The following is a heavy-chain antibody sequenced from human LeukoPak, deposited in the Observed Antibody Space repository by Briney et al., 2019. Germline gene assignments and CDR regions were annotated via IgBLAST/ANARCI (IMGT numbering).Heavy chain of an antibody. CDR3: ARDPYSGSYGDSYYYYMDV. V-gene: IGHV3-23*01. CDR1: GFTLSSYE. CDR2: IDYSGGST. J-gene: IGHJ6*03. D-gene: IGHD1-26*01. Sequence: GGSLRLSCTASGFTLSSYEMSWIRQAPGKGLEWVSSIDYSGGSTYYADSVKGRFTISRDNAKNSLYLQMNSLRAEDTAIYYCARDPYSGSYGDSYYYYMDVWGKGTTVTISS.